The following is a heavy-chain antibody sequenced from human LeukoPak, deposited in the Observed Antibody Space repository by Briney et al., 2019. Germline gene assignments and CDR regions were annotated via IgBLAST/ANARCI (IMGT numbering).Heavy chain of an antibody. J-gene: IGHJ4*02. Sequence: SETLSLTCTVSGYSISSGYYWGWIRQPPGKGLEWIGSIYHSGSTYYNPSLKSRVTISVDTSKNQFSLKLSSVTAADTAVYYCARVGAAAGFDYWGQGTLVTVSS. D-gene: IGHD6-13*01. CDR3: ARVGAAAGFDY. CDR2: IYHSGST. V-gene: IGHV4-38-2*02. CDR1: GYSISSGYY.